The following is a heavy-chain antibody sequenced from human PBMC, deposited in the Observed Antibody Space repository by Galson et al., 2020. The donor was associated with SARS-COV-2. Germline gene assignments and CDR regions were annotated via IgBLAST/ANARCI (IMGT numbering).Heavy chain of an antibody. CDR1: GFTFSDNY. D-gene: IGHD3-10*01. CDR3: ATVATMVRGLLRTDDY. Sequence: GGSLRLSCAASGFTFSDNYMHWIRQAPGKGLEWVSYISPSETTIHYADSVKGRFIISRDNAKNLLHVQMNSLRAEDTAVYYCATVATMVRGLLRTDDYWGQGTLVTVSS. V-gene: IGHV3-11*01. J-gene: IGHJ4*02. CDR2: ISPSETTI.